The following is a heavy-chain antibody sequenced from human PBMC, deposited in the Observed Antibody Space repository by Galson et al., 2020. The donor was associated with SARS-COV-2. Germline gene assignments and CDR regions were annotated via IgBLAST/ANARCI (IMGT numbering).Heavy chain of an antibody. D-gene: IGHD3-10*01. J-gene: IGHJ4*02. Sequence: GESLKISCKASGYTFYSYAFSWVRQAPGQGLECMGWIRAYDGKKNYARNPQGRVSMTTDTSTRTAYMELRSLRSDDTAVYYCARDIYYGSGVFDFWGQGTLVTVSS. V-gene: IGHV1-18*01. CDR3: ARDIYYGSGVFDF. CDR1: GYTFYSYA. CDR2: IRAYDGKK.